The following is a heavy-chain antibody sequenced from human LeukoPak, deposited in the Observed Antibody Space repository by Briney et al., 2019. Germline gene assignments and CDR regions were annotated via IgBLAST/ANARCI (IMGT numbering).Heavy chain of an antibody. CDR2: TYTSGTM. V-gene: IGHV4-4*07. D-gene: IGHD3-22*01. CDR3: ARGAYYYESSS. J-gene: IGHJ4*02. CDR1: GASIRSYY. Sequence: SETLSLTCTVSGASIRSYYWSWIRQPAEKGLEWIGRTYTSGTMNYNPSLKSRVTMSVDTSKNQFSLKMSSVTAADTAVYYCARGAYYYESSSWGQGALVTVSS.